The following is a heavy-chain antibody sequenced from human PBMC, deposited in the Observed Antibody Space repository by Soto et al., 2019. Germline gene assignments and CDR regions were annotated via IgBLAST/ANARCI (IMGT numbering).Heavy chain of an antibody. CDR2: ISPGGDRI. V-gene: IGHV3-48*02. D-gene: IGHD6-19*01. CDR3: TKSADSAGWGVDF. J-gene: IGHJ4*02. Sequence: GGSLRLSCAAFGLTVSGTKYVAWVRQAPGKGLEWVSYISPGGDRIYYAESLKGRITISRDNARNSLSLQMNILSDEDTAVYYCTKSADSAGWGVDFWGQGTLVTVSS. CDR1: GLTVSGTKY.